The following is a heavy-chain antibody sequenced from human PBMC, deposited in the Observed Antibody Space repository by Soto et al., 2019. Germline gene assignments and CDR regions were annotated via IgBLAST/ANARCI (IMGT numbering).Heavy chain of an antibody. Sequence: QVQLQESGPGLVKPSETLSLTCTVSGGSISNYYWSWIRQPPGKGLEWIGFMSYRGTTNYNPSLKSRVTISVDTSKNHFSLKLSSVTAADTAVYCCASRDSSSWSIDYWGQGTLVTVSS. J-gene: IGHJ4*02. V-gene: IGHV4-59*08. D-gene: IGHD6-13*01. CDR1: GGSISNYY. CDR2: MSYRGTT. CDR3: ASRDSSSWSIDY.